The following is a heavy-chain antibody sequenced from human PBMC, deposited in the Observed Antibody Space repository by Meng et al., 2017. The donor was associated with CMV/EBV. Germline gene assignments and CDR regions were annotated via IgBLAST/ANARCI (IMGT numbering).Heavy chain of an antibody. J-gene: IGHJ4*02. CDR1: GFTFSSYE. V-gene: IGHV3-48*03. CDR2: ISSSGSTI. D-gene: IGHD4-23*01. CDR3: ARDGYGGAFDY. Sequence: GESLMISCAASGFTFSSYEMNWVRQAPGKGLEGVSDISSSGSTIYYADSVKGRFTISRDNAKNSLYLQMKSLRAEDTALYYCARDGYGGAFDYWGQGTLVTVSS.